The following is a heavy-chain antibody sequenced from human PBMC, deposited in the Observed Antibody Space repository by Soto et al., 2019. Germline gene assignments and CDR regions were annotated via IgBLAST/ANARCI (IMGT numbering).Heavy chain of an antibody. D-gene: IGHD3-22*01. CDR1: CGSISRGGYY. V-gene: IGHV4-31*03. CDR2: IYYTGNT. Sequence: QVQLQASGPGLVTPSPTLSLTCTVSCGSISRGGYYWSWIRQHPGKGLEWIGYIYYTGNTYYNPSLRSRVTITVETAKNQGSLKLSTVTAADTAVYYCASGGADYDSRGRPSCYFGYWGQGTLVTVSS. CDR3: ASGGADYDSRGRPSCYFGY. J-gene: IGHJ4*02.